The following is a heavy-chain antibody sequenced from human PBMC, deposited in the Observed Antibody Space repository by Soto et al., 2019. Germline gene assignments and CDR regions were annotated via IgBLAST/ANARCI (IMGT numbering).Heavy chain of an antibody. V-gene: IGHV4-4*07. CDR3: ARDLGYYDILTGFPRYYGMDV. D-gene: IGHD3-9*01. CDR2: IYTSGST. Sequence: SETLSLTCTVSGGSISSYYWSWIRQPAGKGLEWIGRIYTSGSTNYNPSLKSRVTMSVDTSKNQFSLKLSSVTAADTAVYYCARDLGYYDILTGFPRYYGMDVWGQGTTVTV. J-gene: IGHJ6*02. CDR1: GGSISSYY.